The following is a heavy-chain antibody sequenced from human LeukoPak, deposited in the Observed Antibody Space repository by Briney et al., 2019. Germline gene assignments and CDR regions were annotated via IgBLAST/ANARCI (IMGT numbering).Heavy chain of an antibody. J-gene: IGHJ4*02. V-gene: IGHV1-18*01. CDR1: GYTFTSYG. Sequence: GASVKVSCKASGYTFTSYGITWVRQAPGQGLEWMGWISAYNGDTNYAQKFQGRVTITADKSTSTAYMELSSLRSEDTAVYYCAKRGLAARYSADYWGQGTLVTVSS. CDR3: AKRGLAARYSADY. D-gene: IGHD6-6*01. CDR2: ISAYNGDT.